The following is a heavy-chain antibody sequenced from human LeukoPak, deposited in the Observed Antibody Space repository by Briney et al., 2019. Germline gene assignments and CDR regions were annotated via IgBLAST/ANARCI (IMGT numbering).Heavy chain of an antibody. CDR3: ARDLSRGMVTAIDI. V-gene: IGHV3-66*01. Sequence: TGGSLRLSCAASGFTVRSNCMSWVRQAPGKGLEWVSFIYAGGNTYYSDSVKGRFTISRDNSKNTLYLQMNSLRAEDTAVYYCARDLSRGMVTAIDIWGQGTMVTVSS. CDR1: GFTVRSNC. J-gene: IGHJ3*02. CDR2: IYAGGNT. D-gene: IGHD2-21*02.